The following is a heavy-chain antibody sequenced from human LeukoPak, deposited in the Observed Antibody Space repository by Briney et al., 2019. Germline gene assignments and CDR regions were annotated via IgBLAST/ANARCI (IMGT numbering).Heavy chain of an antibody. CDR2: IDPSYRRA. CDR1: GYTFTTYY. V-gene: IGHV1-46*01. CDR3: ARVMGYCTVSSCPGMAV. Sequence: GASVKLSCKTSGYTFTTYYLNWVRQAPGQGREWMGKIDPSYRRAFYAQKFRARVTMTRDPSTSTVHMELSSLTSEHAAVYFCARVMGYCTVSSCPGMAVWGQGTTVTVSS. J-gene: IGHJ6*02. D-gene: IGHD2-8*01.